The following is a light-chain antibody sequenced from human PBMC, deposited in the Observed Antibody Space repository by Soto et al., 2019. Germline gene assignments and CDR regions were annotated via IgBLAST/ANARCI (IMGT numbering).Light chain of an antibody. CDR1: SSDVGAYNF. V-gene: IGLV2-14*03. Sequence: QSVLTQPASVSGSPGQSITISCTGTSSDVGAYNFVSWYQHYPDKAPKVVIYDVANRPSGVSYRFSASKSGNTASLTISGLQAEDEPDYYCMSFTSSNTYVFGTGTKVTVL. CDR3: MSFTSSNTYV. CDR2: DVA. J-gene: IGLJ1*01.